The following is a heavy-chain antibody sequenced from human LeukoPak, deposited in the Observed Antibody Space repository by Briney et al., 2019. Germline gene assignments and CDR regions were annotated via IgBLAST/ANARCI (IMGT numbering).Heavy chain of an antibody. CDR3: ASMTTVTSYAYFDY. CDR2: IYSGGST. V-gene: IGHV3-53*04. Sequence: PGGSLRLSCAASGFTVSSNYMSWVRQAPGKGLEWVSNIYSGGSTYYADSVKGRFTISRHNSKNTLYLQMNSLRAEDTAVYYCASMTTVTSYAYFDYWGQGTLVTVSS. CDR1: GFTVSSNY. D-gene: IGHD4-17*01. J-gene: IGHJ4*02.